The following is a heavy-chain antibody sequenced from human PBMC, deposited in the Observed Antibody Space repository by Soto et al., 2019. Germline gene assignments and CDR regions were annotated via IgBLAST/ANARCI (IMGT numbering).Heavy chain of an antibody. Sequence: KTSYTLSLSCTVCGDCVNSGSYYWSWIRQPPGKGLEWIGYFYNGGSTNYNPSLKSRVTISVDTSKNQFSLKLSSVTAADTAVYYCARPNSRGRWAAWYWGQGTLVTVSS. CDR2: FYNGGST. CDR1: GDCVNSGSYY. J-gene: IGHJ4*02. D-gene: IGHD2-15*01. V-gene: IGHV4-61*01. CDR3: ARPNSRGRWAAWY.